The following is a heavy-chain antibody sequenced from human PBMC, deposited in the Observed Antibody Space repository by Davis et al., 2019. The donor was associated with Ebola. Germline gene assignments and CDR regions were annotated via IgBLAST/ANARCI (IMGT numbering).Heavy chain of an antibody. D-gene: IGHD5-12*01. CDR1: GGSISSSSYY. CDR2: IYYSGST. Sequence: PSETLSLTCTVSGGSISSSSYYWGWIRQPPGKGLEWIGSIYYSGSTYYNPSLKSRVTISVDTSKNQFSLKLSSVTAADTAVYYCASPSGPDAFDIWGQGTMVTVSS. V-gene: IGHV4-39*01. J-gene: IGHJ3*02. CDR3: ASPSGPDAFDI.